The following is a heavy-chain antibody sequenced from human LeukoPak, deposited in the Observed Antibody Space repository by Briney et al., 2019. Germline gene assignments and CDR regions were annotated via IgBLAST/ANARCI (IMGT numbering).Heavy chain of an antibody. D-gene: IGHD5-12*01. Sequence: GASVKVSCKASGGTFSSNAISWVRQAPGQGLEWMGGITPIFGTANYAQIFQGRVTITADESTSTAYMELSSLRSEDTAVYHCAVVATMNGGGDYWGQGTLVTVSS. CDR3: AVVATMNGGGDY. CDR2: ITPIFGTA. V-gene: IGHV1-69*13. CDR1: GGTFSSNA. J-gene: IGHJ4*02.